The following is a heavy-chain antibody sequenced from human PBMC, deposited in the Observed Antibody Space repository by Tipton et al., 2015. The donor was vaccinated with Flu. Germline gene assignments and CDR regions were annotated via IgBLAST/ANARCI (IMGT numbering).Heavy chain of an antibody. D-gene: IGHD3-10*01. V-gene: IGHV4-39*07. CDR1: GGSISSSDSY. CDR3: ARGLYVSGSYQRRYFDS. Sequence: TLSLTCSVSGGSISSSDSYWGWVRRPPGQGLEWIGNVHRSGHPYYNPSLKSRVTMSVDSSKNQFSLRLSSVTAADTAVYYCARGLYVSGSYQRRYFDSWGQGTLVTVSS. J-gene: IGHJ4*02. CDR2: VHRSGHP.